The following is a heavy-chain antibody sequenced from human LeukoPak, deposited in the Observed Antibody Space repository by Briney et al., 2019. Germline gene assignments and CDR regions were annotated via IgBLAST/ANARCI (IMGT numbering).Heavy chain of an antibody. D-gene: IGHD5-24*01. V-gene: IGHV3-23*01. J-gene: IGHJ4*02. CDR2: ISGRGTST. Sequence: QPGGSLRLSCAASGLTFSSYGMSWVRQAPGKGLEWASDISGRGTSTQYADSVKGRFTISRDNSKNTLYLQMNSLRAEDTAVYYCATGGYSYHDSWGQGTLVTVSS. CDR1: GLTFSSYG. CDR3: ATGGYSYHDS.